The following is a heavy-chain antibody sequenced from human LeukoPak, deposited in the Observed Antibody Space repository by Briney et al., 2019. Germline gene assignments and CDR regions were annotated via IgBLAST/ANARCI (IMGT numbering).Heavy chain of an antibody. V-gene: IGHV3-74*01. D-gene: IGHD1-26*01. J-gene: IGHJ4*02. CDR3: ARAGVGFDY. CDR2: INGDGITT. Sequence: GGSLRLSCAASGFTFSAYWMHWVRQSPGRGLVWVARINGDGITTSYADSVKGRFTISRDNAKTTLYLQMNSLRAEDTAVFYCARAGVGFDYWGQGTLVTVS. CDR1: GFTFSAYW.